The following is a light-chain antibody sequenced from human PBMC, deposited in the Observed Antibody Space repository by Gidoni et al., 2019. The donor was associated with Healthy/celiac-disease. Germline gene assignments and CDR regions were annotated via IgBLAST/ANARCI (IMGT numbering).Light chain of an antibody. CDR1: QSVLSSSNNKNY. V-gene: IGKV4-1*01. CDR3: QQYYSTPYT. Sequence: DIVMTQSPDAMAVSLGVRATINCKNSQSVLSSSNNKNYLAWYQQKPGQPPKLLIYGASTRESGVPYRFSGSGSGTDFTLTISSLQAEDVAVYYCQQYYSTPYTFGQGTKLEIK. CDR2: GAS. J-gene: IGKJ2*01.